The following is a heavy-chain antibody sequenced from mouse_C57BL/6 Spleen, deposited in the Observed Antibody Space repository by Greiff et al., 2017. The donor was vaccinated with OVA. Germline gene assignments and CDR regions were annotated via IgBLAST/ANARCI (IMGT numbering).Heavy chain of an antibody. CDR1: GYTFTSYW. D-gene: IGHD1-1*01. CDR2: IHPNSGST. CDR3: ASPFGTVVATPFYYAMDY. V-gene: IGHV1-64*01. J-gene: IGHJ4*01. Sequence: QVQLQQPGAELVKPGASVKLSCKASGYTFTSYWMNWVKQRPGQGLEWIGMIHPNSGSTNYNEKFKSKATLTVNKSSSTAYMQLSSLTSEDSSVYYCASPFGTVVATPFYYAMDYWGQGTSVTVSS.